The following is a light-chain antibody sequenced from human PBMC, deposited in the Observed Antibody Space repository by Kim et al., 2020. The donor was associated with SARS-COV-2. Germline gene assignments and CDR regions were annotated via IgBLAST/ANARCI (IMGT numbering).Light chain of an antibody. V-gene: IGKV1-5*01. CDR1: QSITMG. CDR2: DAS. Sequence: ASIGGTVPLTCRGSQSITMGLAWYQQKPGKAPKFLSYDASSLASVVPSRISGRGFGTEFTLTIAGLQPDDVATYYCQQYDTYWWAFGQGTKVDIK. J-gene: IGKJ1*01. CDR3: QQYDTYWWA.